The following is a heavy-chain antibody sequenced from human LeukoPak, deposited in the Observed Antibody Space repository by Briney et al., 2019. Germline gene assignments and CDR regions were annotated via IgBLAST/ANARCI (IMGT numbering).Heavy chain of an antibody. CDR3: AKYCISADCYANWFGP. V-gene: IGHV3-15*01. CDR1: GFTLSSAW. CDR2: SKSKTDGGTT. J-gene: IGHJ5*02. Sequence: KSGGSLRLSCAGSGFTLSSAWMTWVRQAPGKGPEWVGLSKSKTDGGTTDYAAPVKGRFTISRDDSKNTLYLQMNSLKTEDTAVYYCAKYCISADCYANWFGPWGQGTLVTVSS. D-gene: IGHD2-2*01.